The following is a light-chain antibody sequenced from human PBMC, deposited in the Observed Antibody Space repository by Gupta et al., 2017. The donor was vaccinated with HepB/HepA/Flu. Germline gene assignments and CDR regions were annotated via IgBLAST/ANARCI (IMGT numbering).Light chain of an antibody. CDR3: SAGDNSLGAWV. V-gene: IGLV10-54*04. CDR1: TNNVGNQG. J-gene: IGLJ3*02. Sequence: QAGLTQPPSVSTALGQTATLTCTGNTNNVGNQGAAWLQQHQGHPPKLLSYRNKNRPSGISERFSASRSGNTASLTITGLQSEDEADYYCSAGDNSLGAWVFGGGTKLTVL. CDR2: RNK.